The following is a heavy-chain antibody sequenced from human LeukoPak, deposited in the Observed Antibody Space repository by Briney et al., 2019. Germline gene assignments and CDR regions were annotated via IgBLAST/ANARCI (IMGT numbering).Heavy chain of an antibody. J-gene: IGHJ6*03. Sequence: GASVKVSCKASGGTFSSYAISWVRQAPGQGLEWMGWISAYNGNTNYAQKLQGRVTMTTDTSTSTAYMELRSLRSDDTAVYYCARNYGDYVPFWGIYYYYYYMDVWGKGTTVTVSS. V-gene: IGHV1-18*01. CDR1: GGTFSSYA. CDR2: ISAYNGNT. D-gene: IGHD4-17*01. CDR3: ARNYGDYVPFWGIYYYYYYMDV.